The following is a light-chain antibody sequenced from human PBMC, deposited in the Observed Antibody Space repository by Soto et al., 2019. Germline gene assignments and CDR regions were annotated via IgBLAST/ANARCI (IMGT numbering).Light chain of an antibody. CDR3: QQYNNWPPIT. Sequence: EIVMTQSPATLSVSPGDRATLSCRASQSVSSNLAWYHQKPGQAPRLLIYGASTRATGIPARFSGSGSGTEFTLTISSLQSEDFAIYYCQQYNNWPPITFGQGTRLEIK. V-gene: IGKV3-15*01. CDR2: GAS. CDR1: QSVSSN. J-gene: IGKJ5*01.